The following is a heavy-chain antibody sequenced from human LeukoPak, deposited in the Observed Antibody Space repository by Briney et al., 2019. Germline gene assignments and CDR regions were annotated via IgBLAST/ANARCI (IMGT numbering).Heavy chain of an antibody. CDR2: IYYSGST. CDR1: GGSISSYY. Sequence: SETLSLTCTVSGGSISSYYWGWIRQPPGKRLEWIGSIYYSGSTYYNPSLKSRVTISVDTSKNQFSLKLSSVTAADTAVYYCARVSSLAALNWGQGTLVTVSS. V-gene: IGHV4-39*01. J-gene: IGHJ4*02. D-gene: IGHD3-16*01. CDR3: ARVSSLAALN.